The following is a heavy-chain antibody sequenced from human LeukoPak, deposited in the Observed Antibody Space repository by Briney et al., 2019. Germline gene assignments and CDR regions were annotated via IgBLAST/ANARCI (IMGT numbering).Heavy chain of an antibody. CDR1: GFPFTVYP. D-gene: IGHD5/OR15-5a*01. CDR2: SSSDETYK. J-gene: IGHJ4*02. Sequence: GGSLRLSCAASGFPFTVYPTHWVRQAPGKGLEWVSVSSSDETYKFYADSVRGRFTISRDDSKNRLYLQMSDLRAEDTAVYFCARSVSGVWLFDYWGRGTLVTVSS. CDR3: ARSVSGVWLFDY. V-gene: IGHV3-30-3*01.